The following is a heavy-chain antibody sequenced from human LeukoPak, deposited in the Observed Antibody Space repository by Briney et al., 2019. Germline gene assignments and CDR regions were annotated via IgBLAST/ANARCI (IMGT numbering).Heavy chain of an antibody. CDR1: GGSFSGYY. Sequence: PSGTLSLTCAVYGGSFSGYYWSWIRQPPGKGLEWIGEINHSGSTNYNPSLKSRVTISVDTSKNQFSLKLSSVTAADTAVYYCARDQRRMWDYVWGSYRSGYMDVWGKGTTVTVSS. J-gene: IGHJ6*03. D-gene: IGHD3-16*02. CDR2: INHSGST. CDR3: ARDQRRMWDYVWGSYRSGYMDV. V-gene: IGHV4-34*01.